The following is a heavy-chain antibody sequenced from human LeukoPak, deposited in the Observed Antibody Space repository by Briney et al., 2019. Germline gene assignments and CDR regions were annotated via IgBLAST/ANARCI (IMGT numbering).Heavy chain of an antibody. CDR2: ISYDGSNK. V-gene: IGHV3-30-3*01. CDR3: AREGWSGSYQAVDY. D-gene: IGHD1-26*01. CDR1: GFTFSSYA. Sequence: GGSLRLSCAASGFTFSSYAMHWVRQAPGKGLEWVAVISYDGSNKYYADSVKGRFTISRDNSKNTLYLQMNSLRAEDTAVYYCAREGWSGSYQAVDYWGQGTLVTVSS. J-gene: IGHJ4*02.